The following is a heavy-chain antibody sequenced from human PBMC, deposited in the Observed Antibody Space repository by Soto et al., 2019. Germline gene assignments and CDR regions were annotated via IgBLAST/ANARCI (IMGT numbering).Heavy chain of an antibody. CDR1: GFTFSSYS. J-gene: IGHJ6*03. CDR3: AREAKTVTTYYYYYYMDV. D-gene: IGHD4-17*01. Sequence: GGSLRLSCAASGFTFSSYSMNWVRQAPGKGLEWVSYISSSSSTIYYAESVKGRFTISRDNAKNSLYLQMNSLRAEDTAVYYCAREAKTVTTYYYYYYMDVWGKGTTVTVSS. CDR2: ISSSSSTI. V-gene: IGHV3-48*01.